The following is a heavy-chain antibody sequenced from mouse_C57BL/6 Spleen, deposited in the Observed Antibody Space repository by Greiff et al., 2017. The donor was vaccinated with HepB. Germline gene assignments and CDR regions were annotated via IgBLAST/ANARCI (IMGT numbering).Heavy chain of an antibody. J-gene: IGHJ2*01. Sequence: EVKLMESGPGLVKPSQSLSLTCSVTGYSITSGYYWNWIRQSPGNKLEWMGYISYDGSNNYNPSLKNRISITRDTSKNQFFLKLNSVTTEDTATYYCARGGGNLDYWGQGTTLTVSS. CDR2: ISYDGSN. V-gene: IGHV3-6*01. D-gene: IGHD1-1*02. CDR1: GYSITSGYY. CDR3: ARGGGNLDY.